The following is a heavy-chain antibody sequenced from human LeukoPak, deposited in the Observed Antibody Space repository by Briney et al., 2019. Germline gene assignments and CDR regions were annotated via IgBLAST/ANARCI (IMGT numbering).Heavy chain of an antibody. J-gene: IGHJ4*02. V-gene: IGHV3-23*01. CDR2: IIGSGRDT. D-gene: IGHD2-8*02. CDR1: GFSFSSYA. Sequence: GGSLRLSCAASGFSFSSYAMNWVRQAPEKRLEWVSSIIGSGRDTYYADSVKGRITISRDNSKNTVYLQMNSLRAEDTALYYCAKGTLGSCSGVTCYEFDYWGQGTLVTVSS. CDR3: AKGTLGSCSGVTCYEFDY.